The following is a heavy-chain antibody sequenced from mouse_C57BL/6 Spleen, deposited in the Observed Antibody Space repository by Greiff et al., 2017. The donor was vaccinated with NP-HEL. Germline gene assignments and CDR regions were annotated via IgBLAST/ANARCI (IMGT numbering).Heavy chain of an antibody. Sequence: QVQLQQPGAELVKPGASVKLSCKASGYTFTSYWMHWVKQRPGQGLEWIGMIHPNSGSTNYNEKFKSKATLTVDKSSSTAYMQLSSLTSEDSAVYYCARETVVARGSAMDYWGQGTSVTVSS. J-gene: IGHJ4*01. CDR1: GYTFTSYW. CDR2: IHPNSGST. D-gene: IGHD1-1*01. V-gene: IGHV1-64*01. CDR3: ARETVVARGSAMDY.